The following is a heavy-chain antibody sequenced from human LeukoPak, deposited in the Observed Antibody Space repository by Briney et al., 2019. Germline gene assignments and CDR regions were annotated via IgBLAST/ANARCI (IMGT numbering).Heavy chain of an antibody. J-gene: IGHJ4*02. Sequence: PGGSLRLSCAASGFTFSSYAMSWVRQAPGKGLEWVSAISGSGGSTYYADSVKGRFTISRDNSKNTLYLQMNSLRAEDTAVYYRAKPDTASSGFIPYYFDYWGQGTLVTVSS. CDR1: GFTFSSYA. V-gene: IGHV3-23*01. CDR2: ISGSGGST. CDR3: AKPDTASSGFIPYYFDY. D-gene: IGHD3-22*01.